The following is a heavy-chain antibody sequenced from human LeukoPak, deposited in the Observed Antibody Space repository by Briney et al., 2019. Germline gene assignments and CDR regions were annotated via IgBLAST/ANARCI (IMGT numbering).Heavy chain of an antibody. CDR2: INPNSGGT. J-gene: IGHJ4*02. CDR3: AREVAAAGTGHHFDY. Sequence: GASVKVSCKASGYTFTGYYMHWVRRAPGQGLEWMGWINPNSGGTNYAQKFQGRVTMTRDTSISTAYMELSRLRSDDTAVYYCAREVAAAGTGHHFDYWGQGTLVTVSS. CDR1: GYTFTGYY. V-gene: IGHV1-2*02. D-gene: IGHD6-13*01.